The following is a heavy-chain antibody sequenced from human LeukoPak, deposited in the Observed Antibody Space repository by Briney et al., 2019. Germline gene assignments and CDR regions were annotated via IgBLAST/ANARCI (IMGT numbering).Heavy chain of an antibody. J-gene: IGHJ5*02. CDR2: INPHSGDT. V-gene: IGHV1-2*02. D-gene: IGHD3-10*01. Sequence: GASVKVYCKTSGYTWTAYYIHWVRQAPGQWLEWMGWINPHSGDTNYAQNFQGRVTMTRDTSISTTYMELSSLRSDDTAVYYCATTIVGTFMVRGFIPQWYNCFDPWGQGTLVTVSS. CDR1: GYTWTAYY. CDR3: ATTIVGTFMVRGFIPQWYNCFDP.